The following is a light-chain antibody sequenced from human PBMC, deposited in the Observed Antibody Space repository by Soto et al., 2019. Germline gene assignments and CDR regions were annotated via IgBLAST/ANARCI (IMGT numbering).Light chain of an antibody. CDR2: SNN. CDR3: GTRVSVLRAGGGV. CDR1: SSNIGNNY. J-gene: IGLJ2*01. V-gene: IGLV1-51*01. Sequence: QSVLTQPPSVSAAPGQKVTISCPGSSSNIGNNYVSWYHQLPGTAPKLLIYSNNKRPSRIPDRFSGSKSGTVATLGITGVPTGGEPFYDRGTRVSVLRAGGGVFGGGTTLTVL.